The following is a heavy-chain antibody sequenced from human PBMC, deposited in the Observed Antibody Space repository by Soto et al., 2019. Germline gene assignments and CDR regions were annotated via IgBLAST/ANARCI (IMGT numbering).Heavy chain of an antibody. D-gene: IGHD3-9*01. V-gene: IGHV3-33*01. Sequence: QVQLVESGGGVVQPGRSLRLSCAASGFTFSSYGMNWVRQAPGKGLEWVAVIWYDGSNKYYADSVKGRFTISRDNSKNTLYLQMNSLRAEDTAVYYCARDRALVLTGYHEDYYYYGMDVWGQGTTVTVSS. J-gene: IGHJ6*02. CDR2: IWYDGSNK. CDR3: ARDRALVLTGYHEDYYYYGMDV. CDR1: GFTFSSYG.